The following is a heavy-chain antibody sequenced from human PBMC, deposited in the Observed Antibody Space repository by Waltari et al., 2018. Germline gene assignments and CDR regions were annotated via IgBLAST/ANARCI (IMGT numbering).Heavy chain of an antibody. CDR1: GYSITSSEW. D-gene: IGHD3-10*01. CDR2: IHYSGRP. Sequence: QVQLQESGPELLKPSDTLSLTCAVSGYSITSSEWWAWIRQPPGRGLEWIGYIHYSGRPNNSPSLTSRVTLSVDTSKNQFSLNLSSVTALDTAVYYCARNRYGEAMDVWGKGTTVSVSS. V-gene: IGHV4-28*06. CDR3: ARNRYGEAMDV. J-gene: IGHJ6*03.